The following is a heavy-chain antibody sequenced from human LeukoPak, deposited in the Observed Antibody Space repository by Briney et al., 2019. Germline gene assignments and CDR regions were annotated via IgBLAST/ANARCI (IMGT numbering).Heavy chain of an antibody. Sequence: ASVKVSCKASGYTFSSYTMSWVRQAPGQGLEWMGWINTNTGNPTYAQGFTGRFVLSLDTSVSTAYLQISSLKADDTAVYYCARDLSETYSDYYFDYWGQGTLVTVSS. CDR2: INTNTGNP. J-gene: IGHJ4*02. CDR1: GYTFSSYT. D-gene: IGHD1-26*01. V-gene: IGHV7-4-1*02. CDR3: ARDLSETYSDYYFDY.